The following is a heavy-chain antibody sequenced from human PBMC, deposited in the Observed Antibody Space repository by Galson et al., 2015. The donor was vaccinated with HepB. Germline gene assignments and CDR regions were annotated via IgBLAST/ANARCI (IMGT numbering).Heavy chain of an antibody. CDR3: ARKGSYCIGDACYYYFDY. Sequence: SVKVSCKASGYTFGDSGIIWVRQAPGQGLEWMGWISPYNANTNYAQKFRGRVTLTTVTSTTTAYMELRSLRSDDTAIYYCARKGSYCIGDACYYYFDYWGQGSLVTVSS. D-gene: IGHD2-15*01. J-gene: IGHJ4*02. V-gene: IGHV1-18*01. CDR2: ISPYNANT. CDR1: GYTFGDSG.